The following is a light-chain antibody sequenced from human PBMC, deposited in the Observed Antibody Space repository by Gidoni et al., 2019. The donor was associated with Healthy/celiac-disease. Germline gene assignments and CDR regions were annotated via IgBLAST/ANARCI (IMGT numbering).Light chain of an antibody. CDR1: QSLLHSNGYNY. CDR2: LGS. J-gene: IGKJ1*01. CDR3: MQALQTPPWT. Sequence: DIVMTQSPPSLPVTPGEPASISCRSSQSLLHSNGYNYLDWYLQKPGQSPQLLIYLGSHRASGVPDRFSGSGSGTDFTLKISRVEAEDVGVYYCMQALQTPPWTFXXXTKVEIK. V-gene: IGKV2-28*01.